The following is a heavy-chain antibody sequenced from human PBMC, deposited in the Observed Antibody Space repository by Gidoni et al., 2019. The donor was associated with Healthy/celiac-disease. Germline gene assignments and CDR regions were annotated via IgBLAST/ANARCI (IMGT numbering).Heavy chain of an antibody. CDR2: ISAYNGNT. D-gene: IGHD6-6*01. CDR3: ARDKSINQYYYYYGMDV. CDR1: GDNFPSYG. Sequence: QCQLVQSGAEVKQLGASAKVSCKASGDNFPSYGISWVRQAPGQGLEWIGWISAYNGNTNYAQKLQGRVTMTTDTSTSTAYMELRSLRSDDTAVYYCARDKSINQYYYYYGMDVWGQGTTVTVSS. V-gene: IGHV1-18*01. J-gene: IGHJ6*02.